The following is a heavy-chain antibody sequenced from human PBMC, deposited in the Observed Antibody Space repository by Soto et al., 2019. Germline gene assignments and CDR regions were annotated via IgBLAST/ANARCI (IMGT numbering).Heavy chain of an antibody. J-gene: IGHJ1*01. V-gene: IGHV3-30-3*01. CDR3: ARGRYCSGGSCCSLTFSEYFQH. Sequence: GGSLRLSCAASGFTFSSYAMHWVRQAPGKGLEWVAVISYDGSNKYYADSVKGRFTISRDNSKNALYLQMNSLRAEDTAVYYCARGRYCSGGSCCSLTFSEYFQHWGQGTLVTVSS. D-gene: IGHD2-15*01. CDR1: GFTFSSYA. CDR2: ISYDGSNK.